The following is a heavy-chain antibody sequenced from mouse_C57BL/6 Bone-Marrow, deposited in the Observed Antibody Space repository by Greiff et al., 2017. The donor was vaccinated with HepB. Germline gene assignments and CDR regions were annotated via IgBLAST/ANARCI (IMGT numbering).Heavy chain of an antibody. J-gene: IGHJ1*03. Sequence: EVQLVESGPGLAKPSQTLSLTCSVTGYSITSDYWNWIRKFPGNKLEYMGYISYSGSTYYNPSLKSRISITRDTSKNQYYLQLNSVTTEDTATYYCARRGNYYGSSYGWYFDVWGTGTTVTVSS. V-gene: IGHV3-8*01. CDR1: GYSITSDY. CDR2: ISYSGST. CDR3: ARRGNYYGSSYGWYFDV. D-gene: IGHD1-1*01.